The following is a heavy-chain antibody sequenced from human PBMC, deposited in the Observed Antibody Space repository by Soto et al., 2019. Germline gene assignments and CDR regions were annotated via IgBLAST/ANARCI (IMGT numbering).Heavy chain of an antibody. CDR2: INAGNGNT. D-gene: IGHD2-2*01. J-gene: IGHJ4*02. CDR3: ARGPAGPDGTGDY. CDR1: GYTFTSYA. Sequence: QVQLVQSGAEVKKPGASVKVSCKASGYTFTSYAMHWVRQAPGQRLEWMGWINAGNGNTKYSQKFQGRVTITRDTXATPAYMDQSSLTSEATAVYYCARGPAGPDGTGDYWGQGTLVTVSS. V-gene: IGHV1-3*01.